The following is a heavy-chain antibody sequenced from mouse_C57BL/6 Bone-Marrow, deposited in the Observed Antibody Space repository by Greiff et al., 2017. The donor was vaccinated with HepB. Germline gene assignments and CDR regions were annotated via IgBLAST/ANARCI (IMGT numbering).Heavy chain of an antibody. CDR2: IYPSDSET. CDR3: ARSGGYDERDY. Sequence: QVHVKQPGAELVRPGSSVKLSCKASGYTFTSYWMDWVKQRPGQGLEWIGNIYPSDSETHYNQKFKDKATLTVDKSSSTAYMQLSSLTSEDSAVYDCARSGGYDERDYWGQGTSVTVSS. J-gene: IGHJ4*01. V-gene: IGHV1-61*01. CDR1: GYTFTSYW. D-gene: IGHD2-2*01.